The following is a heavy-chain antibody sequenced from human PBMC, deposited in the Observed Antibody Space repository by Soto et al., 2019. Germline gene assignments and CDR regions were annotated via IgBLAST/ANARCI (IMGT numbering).Heavy chain of an antibody. CDR2: ISWNSGSI. CDR3: AKDISGWYTHFDY. CDR1: GFTFDDYA. J-gene: IGHJ4*02. V-gene: IGHV3-9*01. D-gene: IGHD6-19*01. Sequence: EVQLVESGGGLVQPGRSLRLSCAASGFTFDDYAMHWVRQAPGKGLEWVSGISWNSGSIGYADSVKGRFTISRDNAKNSLYLQMNSLRAEDTALYYCAKDISGWYTHFDYWGQGTLVTVSS.